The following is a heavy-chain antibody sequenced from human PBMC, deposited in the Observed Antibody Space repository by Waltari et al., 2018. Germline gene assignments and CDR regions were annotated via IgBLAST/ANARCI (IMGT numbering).Heavy chain of an antibody. D-gene: IGHD2-15*01. Sequence: QVQLQESGPGLVKPSETLSLTCTVSGGSISSYYWSWIRQPPGKGLEWIGYIYYSGSTNYNPSLKSRVTISVDTSKNQFSLKLSSVTAADTAVYYCARLKWADSAFDIWGQGTMVTVSS. CDR1: GGSISSYY. CDR2: IYYSGST. V-gene: IGHV4-59*01. J-gene: IGHJ3*02. CDR3: ARLKWADSAFDI.